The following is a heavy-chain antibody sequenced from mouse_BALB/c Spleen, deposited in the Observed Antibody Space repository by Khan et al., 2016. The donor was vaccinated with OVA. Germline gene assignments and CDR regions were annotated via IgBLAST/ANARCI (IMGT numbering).Heavy chain of an antibody. Sequence: EVELVESGGGLVQPGGSRKLSCPASGFTFSDYGMAWVRQAPGKGPEWIAFISNLAYSIYYADTVTGRFTISRENAKNTLYLEMSSLRSEDTAMYYCARSWAMDYWGQGTSVTVSS. CDR3: ARSWAMDY. V-gene: IGHV5-15*02. CDR2: ISNLAYSI. CDR1: GFTFSDYG. J-gene: IGHJ4*01.